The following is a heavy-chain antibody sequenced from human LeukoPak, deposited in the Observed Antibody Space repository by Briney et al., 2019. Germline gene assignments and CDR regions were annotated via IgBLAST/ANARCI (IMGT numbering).Heavy chain of an antibody. V-gene: IGHV3-23*01. D-gene: IGHD3-22*01. CDR3: AKLTTRYYDSSGQFDY. CDR1: GFTFSSYP. J-gene: IGHJ4*02. Sequence: GGSLRLSCVASGFTFSSYPMHWIRQAPGKGLEWVSAISGSGGSTYYADSVKGRFTISRDNSKNTLYLQMNSLRAEDTAVYYCAKLTTRYYDSSGQFDYWGQGTLVTVSS. CDR2: ISGSGGST.